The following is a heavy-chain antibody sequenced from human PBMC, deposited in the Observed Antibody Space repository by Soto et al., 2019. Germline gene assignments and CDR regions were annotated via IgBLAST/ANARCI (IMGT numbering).Heavy chain of an antibody. CDR2: IWYDGSNK. Sequence: QVQLVESGGGVVQPGRSLRLSCAASGFTFSSYVMHWVRQAPGKGLEWVAVIWYDGSNKYYADSLKGRFTISRDNSKNTLYLQMNSLRAEDTAVYYWARESTGSYMSRFDPWGQGTLVTVSS. CDR3: ARESTGSYMSRFDP. D-gene: IGHD3-10*01. CDR1: GFTFSSYV. J-gene: IGHJ5*02. V-gene: IGHV3-33*01.